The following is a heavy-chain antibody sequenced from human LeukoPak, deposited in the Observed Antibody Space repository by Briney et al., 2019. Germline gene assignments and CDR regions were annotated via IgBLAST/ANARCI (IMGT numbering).Heavy chain of an antibody. CDR3: AKHEGSYYDKSGYTFDF. D-gene: IGHD3-22*01. CDR1: GGSISSSNW. CDR2: IYHSGST. J-gene: IGHJ4*02. Sequence: SGTLSLTCAVSGGSISSSNWWSWVRQPPGKGLEWIGEIYHSGSTNYNPSLKSRVTISVDTSKNHFSLKLSSVTAADRAVYYCAKHEGSYYDKSGYTFDFWGQGTLVTVSS. V-gene: IGHV4-4*02.